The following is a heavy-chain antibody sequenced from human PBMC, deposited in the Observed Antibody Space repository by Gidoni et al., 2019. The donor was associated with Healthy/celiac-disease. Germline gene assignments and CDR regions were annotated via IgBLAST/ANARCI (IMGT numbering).Heavy chain of an antibody. D-gene: IGHD4-4*01. CDR1: GYTFTSYY. CDR3: ARVVTTGAFDI. CDR2: INPSGGST. Sequence: QVQLVQSGAEVKKPGASVKVSCKASGYTFTSYYMHWVRQAPGQGLEWMGIINPSGGSTSYAQKFQGRVTMTSDTSTSTVYMELSSLRSEDTAVYYCARVVTTGAFDIWGQGTMVTVFS. J-gene: IGHJ3*02. V-gene: IGHV1-46*01.